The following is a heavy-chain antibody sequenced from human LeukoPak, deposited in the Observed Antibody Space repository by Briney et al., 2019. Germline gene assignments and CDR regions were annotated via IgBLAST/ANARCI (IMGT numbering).Heavy chain of an antibody. J-gene: IGHJ4*02. CDR1: GFTFSSYA. D-gene: IGHD4-17*01. Sequence: PGGSLRLSCAASGFTFSSYAMSWVRQAPGKGLEWVSTISSSAISTYYADSVKGRFTISRNNSNNTLYLQMNSLRAEDTAVYYCAKDSYDDYAVDNWGQGTLVTVSS. V-gene: IGHV3-23*01. CDR2: ISSSAIST. CDR3: AKDSYDDYAVDN.